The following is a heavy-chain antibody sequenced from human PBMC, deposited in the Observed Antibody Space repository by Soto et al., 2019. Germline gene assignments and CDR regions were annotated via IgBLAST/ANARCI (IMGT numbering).Heavy chain of an antibody. J-gene: IGHJ4*02. V-gene: IGHV3-23*01. CDR1: GFTFTTYA. D-gene: IGHD4-17*01. CDR3: AKENGDYVGYFDY. Sequence: GGSLRLSCAASGFTFTTYAMSWVRQAPGKGLEWVSVISGSGGNTYYADSVKGRFTISRDNSKNTLYLQVSSLRADDTAVYYCAKENGDYVGYFDYWGQGTLVTVSS. CDR2: ISGSGGNT.